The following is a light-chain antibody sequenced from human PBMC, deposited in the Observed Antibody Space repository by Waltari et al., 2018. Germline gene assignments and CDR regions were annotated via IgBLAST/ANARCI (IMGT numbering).Light chain of an antibody. J-gene: IGKJ3*01. V-gene: IGKV1-39*01. CDR3: QQGYSYPFT. CDR1: QGIGNN. Sequence: DIQMTQSPSYMSASVGDTVTITCQTSQGIGNNLNWYQQKPGKAPKLLIYRASSLQSGIPSRFSVSGSGTDFNLTISSLQPEDFATYYCQQGYSYPFTFGPGTKLDIK. CDR2: RAS.